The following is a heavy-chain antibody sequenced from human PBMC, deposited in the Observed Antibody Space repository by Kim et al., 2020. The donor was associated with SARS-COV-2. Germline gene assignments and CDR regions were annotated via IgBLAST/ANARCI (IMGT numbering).Heavy chain of an antibody. J-gene: IGHJ5*02. CDR2: GST. Sequence: GSTYYNPSLKSRVTISVDTSKNQFSLKLSSVTAADTAVYYCARDASNWFDPWGQGTLVTVSS. CDR3: ARDASNWFDP. V-gene: IGHV4-31*02.